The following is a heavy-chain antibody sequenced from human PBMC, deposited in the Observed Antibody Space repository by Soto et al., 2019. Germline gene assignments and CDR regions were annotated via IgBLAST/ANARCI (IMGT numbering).Heavy chain of an antibody. D-gene: IGHD1-1*01. V-gene: IGHV6-1*01. CDR3: ARQYNWNAEMKAQNWFDP. J-gene: IGHJ5*02. CDR2: TYYRSKWYN. Sequence: SQTLSLTCAISGDSVSSNSAAWNWIRQSPSRGLEWLGRTYYRSKWYNDYAVSVKSRITINPDTSKNQFSLQLNSVTPEDTAVYYCARQYNWNAEMKAQNWFDPWGPGTLVTVSS. CDR1: GDSVSSNSAA.